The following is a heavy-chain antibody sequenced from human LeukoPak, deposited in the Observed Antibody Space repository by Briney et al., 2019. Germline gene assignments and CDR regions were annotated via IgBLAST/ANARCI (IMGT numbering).Heavy chain of an antibody. CDR1: GYTFTGYY. CDR2: INPNSGGT. D-gene: IGHD1-26*01. Sequence: ASVKASCKASGYTFTGYYMHWVRQAPGQGLEWMGWINPNSGGTNYAQKFQGRVTMTRDTSISTAYMELSRLRSDDTAVYYCALMGATTPYDAFDIWGQGTMVTVSS. V-gene: IGHV1-2*02. CDR3: ALMGATTPYDAFDI. J-gene: IGHJ3*02.